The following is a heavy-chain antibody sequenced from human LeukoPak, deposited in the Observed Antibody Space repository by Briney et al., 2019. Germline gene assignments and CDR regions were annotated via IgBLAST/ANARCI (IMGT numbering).Heavy chain of an antibody. D-gene: IGHD2-21*01. Sequence: PGGSLRLSCKASGFTFSSYGTHWVRQAPGKGLQWVAFTRYDGSNKDYADFVNGRFTISRDNSEDMLYLEMNSLSPEDTAVYYCVKDDGTYYFDSWGRGTLVTVST. J-gene: IGHJ4*02. V-gene: IGHV3-30*02. CDR3: VKDDGTYYFDS. CDR2: TRYDGSNK. CDR1: GFTFSSYG.